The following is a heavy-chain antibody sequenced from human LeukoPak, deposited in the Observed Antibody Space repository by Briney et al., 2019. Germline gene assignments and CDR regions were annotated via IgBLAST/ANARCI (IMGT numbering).Heavy chain of an antibody. D-gene: IGHD3-22*01. Sequence: GGSLRLSCEGSGFTFSNYWMGWVRQAPGKGLQWVANIKTDGSEKYYVDSVKGRFTISRDNAKNTLYLQMNSLRPEDTAVYYCARGRYYYDTSGYFDYWGQGTLVTVSS. CDR2: IKTDGSEK. J-gene: IGHJ4*02. V-gene: IGHV3-7*01. CDR3: ARGRYYYDTSGYFDY. CDR1: GFTFSNYW.